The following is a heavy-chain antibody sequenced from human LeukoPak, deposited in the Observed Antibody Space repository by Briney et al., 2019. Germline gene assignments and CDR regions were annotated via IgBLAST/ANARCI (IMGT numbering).Heavy chain of an antibody. V-gene: IGHV3-30-3*01. J-gene: IGHJ4*02. CDR1: GFTFSSYA. D-gene: IGHD4-17*01. Sequence: GGSLRLSCAASGFTFSSYAMHWVRQAPGKGLEWVAVISYDGSNKYYADSVKGRFTISGDNSKNTLYLQMNSLRAEDTAVYYCATLANDYGDFPMDYWGQGTLVTVSS. CDR3: ATLANDYGDFPMDY. CDR2: ISYDGSNK.